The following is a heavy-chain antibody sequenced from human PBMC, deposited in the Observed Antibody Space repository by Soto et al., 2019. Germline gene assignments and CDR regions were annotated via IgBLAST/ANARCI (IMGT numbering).Heavy chain of an antibody. D-gene: IGHD5-12*01. Sequence: SVKVSCKASGGTFSSYTISWVRQAPGQGLEWMGRIIPILGIANYAQKFQGRVTITADKSTSTAYMELSSLRSEDTAVYYCASLSGYDRDFDYWGQGTLVTVSS. CDR1: GGTFSSYT. CDR3: ASLSGYDRDFDY. CDR2: IIPILGIA. J-gene: IGHJ4*02. V-gene: IGHV1-69*02.